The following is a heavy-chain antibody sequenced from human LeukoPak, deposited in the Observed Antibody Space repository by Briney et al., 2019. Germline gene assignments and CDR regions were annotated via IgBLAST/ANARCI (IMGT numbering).Heavy chain of an antibody. J-gene: IGHJ4*02. V-gene: IGHV3-7*01. CDR3: ARIGYSSSCTDY. CDR2: MKQDGSQK. Sequence: PGGSLRLSCVASGFGFNNYWMSWVRQAPGKGLEWVANMKQDGSQKYYVDSVKGRFTISRDNAKNSVYLQMNSLRAGDTGLYYCARIGYSSSCTDYWGQGTLVTVSS. CDR1: GFGFNNYW. D-gene: IGHD2-2*01.